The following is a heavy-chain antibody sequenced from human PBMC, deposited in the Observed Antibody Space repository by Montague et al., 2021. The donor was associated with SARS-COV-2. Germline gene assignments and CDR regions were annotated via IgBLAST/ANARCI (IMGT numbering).Heavy chain of an antibody. CDR1: VRSCVVEF. D-gene: IGHD3-10*01. V-gene: IGHV4-34*01. Sequence: SETLSLTCAVDVRSCVVEFRSWSGEHPCEVLSSMWVVCRLVSAKYNPSLKSRVTISVDTSKNQFSLKLSSVTAADTAVYYCARVRYYGSGTSLGMDVWGQGTTVTGSS. CDR3: ARVRYYGSGTSLGMDV. J-gene: IGHJ6*02. CDR2: VCRLVSA.